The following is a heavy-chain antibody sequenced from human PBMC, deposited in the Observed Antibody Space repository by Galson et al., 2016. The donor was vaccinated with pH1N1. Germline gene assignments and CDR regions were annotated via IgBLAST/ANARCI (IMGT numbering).Heavy chain of an antibody. J-gene: IGHJ4*02. V-gene: IGHV3-9*01. Sequence: SLRLSCAASGFTFDVYAMYWVRQAPGKGLEWVSGISWNSGSIGYADSVKGRFTISRDSAKNSLYLQMNSLRAEDTALYYCAKVDGYSYGPFDYWGQGTLVTVSS. CDR1: GFTFDVYA. D-gene: IGHD5-18*01. CDR2: ISWNSGSI. CDR3: AKVDGYSYGPFDY.